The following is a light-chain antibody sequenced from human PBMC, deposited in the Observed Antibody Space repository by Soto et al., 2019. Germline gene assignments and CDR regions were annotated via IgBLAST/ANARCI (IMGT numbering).Light chain of an antibody. V-gene: IGLV2-8*01. CDR1: SSDVGGYDF. CDR2: EVT. CDR3: SSYANPNNYV. Sequence: VLTQPPSASGSPGQSVTISCTGTSSDVGGYDFVSWYQHHPGKAPKLMIYEVTKRPSGVPDRFSGSKSGNTASLTVSGLQAEDEADYYSSSYANPNNYVFGTGTKVTVL. J-gene: IGLJ1*01.